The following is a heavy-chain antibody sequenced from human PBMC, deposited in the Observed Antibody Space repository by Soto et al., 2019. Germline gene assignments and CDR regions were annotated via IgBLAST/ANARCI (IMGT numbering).Heavy chain of an antibody. D-gene: IGHD1-20*01. Sequence: SETLSLTCTVSGGSISSGGYYWSWIRQHPGKGLEWIGYIYYSGSTYYNPSLKSRVTISVDTSKNQFSLKLSSVTAADTAVYYCARVGFNWNDDYYGMDVWGQGTTVTVSS. V-gene: IGHV4-31*03. CDR3: ARVGFNWNDDYYGMDV. CDR1: GGSISSGGYY. CDR2: IYYSGST. J-gene: IGHJ6*02.